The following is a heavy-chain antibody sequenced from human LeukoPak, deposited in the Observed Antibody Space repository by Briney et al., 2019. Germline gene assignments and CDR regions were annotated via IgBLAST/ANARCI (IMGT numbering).Heavy chain of an antibody. CDR3: ARVPTMTFFDY. CDR2: IYYSGST. J-gene: IGHJ4*02. Sequence: SETLSLTCTVSGGSISSYYWGWIRQPPGKGLEWIGSIYYSGSTYQNPSLKSRVTISVDTSKNQFSLKLSSVTAADTAVYYCARVPTMTFFDYWGQGTLVTVSS. V-gene: IGHV4-39*07. D-gene: IGHD2-2*01. CDR1: GGSISSYY.